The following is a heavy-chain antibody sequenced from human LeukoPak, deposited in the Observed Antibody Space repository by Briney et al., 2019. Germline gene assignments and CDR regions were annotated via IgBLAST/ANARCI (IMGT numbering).Heavy chain of an antibody. CDR1: GVMFPSYW. D-gene: IGHD3-10*01. V-gene: IGHV3-7*04. CDR3: ARRHHFGFLDS. J-gene: IGHJ4*02. Sequence: GGSLRLSCAASGVMFPSYWMTWVRQAPGKGLEWVANIKQDGSEKYYVDSVRGRFTISRDNAKNSVYLQMNSLRAEDTAVYYCARRHHFGFLDSWGQGTLVTVSS. CDR2: IKQDGSEK.